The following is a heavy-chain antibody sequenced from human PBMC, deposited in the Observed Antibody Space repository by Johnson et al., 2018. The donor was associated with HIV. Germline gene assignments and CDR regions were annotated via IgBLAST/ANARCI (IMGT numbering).Heavy chain of an antibody. CDR3: ARVGVDDAFDM. CDR1: RFTFDDYA. V-gene: IGHV3-43D*03. CDR2: ITWDGDST. J-gene: IGHJ3*02. Sequence: VQLVESGGVVVHPGGSLRLSCETSRFTFDDYAMHWVRQAPGKGLEWVSLITWDGDSTYYADSVKGRFTISRDNAKKSLYLQMNSLRAEDTAWYSCARVGVDDAFDMWGQGTMVTVSS. D-gene: IGHD2-15*01.